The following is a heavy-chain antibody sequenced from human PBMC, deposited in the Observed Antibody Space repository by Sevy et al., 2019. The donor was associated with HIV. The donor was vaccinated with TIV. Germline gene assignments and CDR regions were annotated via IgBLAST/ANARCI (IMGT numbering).Heavy chain of an antibody. D-gene: IGHD2-2*01. CDR1: GFIFSSYW. V-gene: IGHV3-7*01. Sequence: GGSLRLSCAASGFIFSSYWMSWVRQAPGKGLEWVANINQDGSEKQYVDSVKGRFSISSDNAKNSLYLQMNSLRAEDTAVYYCARGGCSSTRCYQVGDWFDPWGQGTLVTVSS. CDR2: INQDGSEK. CDR3: ARGGCSSTRCYQVGDWFDP. J-gene: IGHJ5*02.